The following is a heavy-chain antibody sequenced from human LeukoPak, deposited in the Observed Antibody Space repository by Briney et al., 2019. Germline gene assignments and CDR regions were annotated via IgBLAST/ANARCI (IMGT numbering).Heavy chain of an antibody. V-gene: IGHV3-48*01. Sequence: PGGSLRLSCSASGFSFSYYNMNWVRQAPGKGLEWVSYISSTSTSIYYADSVMGRFSISGDKNSLYLQMNSLRADDTAVYYCATYPGYTYEVEAPRPARGYWGQGTLVTVSS. J-gene: IGHJ4*02. D-gene: IGHD5-18*01. CDR3: ATYPGYTYEVEAPRPARGY. CDR1: GFSFSYYN. CDR2: ISSTSTSI.